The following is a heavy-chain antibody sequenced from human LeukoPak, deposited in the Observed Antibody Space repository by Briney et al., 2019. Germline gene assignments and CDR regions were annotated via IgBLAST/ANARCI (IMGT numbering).Heavy chain of an antibody. Sequence: TGGSLRLSCAASGFTFSSYSMNWVRQAPGKGLEWVSYISSSSSTIYYADSVKGRFTISRDNAKNSLYLQMNSLRAEDTAVYYCARDRGVYGDFTPDYYDSSAPGGMDVWGQGTTVTVSS. D-gene: IGHD3-22*01. J-gene: IGHJ6*02. V-gene: IGHV3-48*04. CDR3: ARDRGVYGDFTPDYYDSSAPGGMDV. CDR1: GFTFSSYS. CDR2: ISSSSSTI.